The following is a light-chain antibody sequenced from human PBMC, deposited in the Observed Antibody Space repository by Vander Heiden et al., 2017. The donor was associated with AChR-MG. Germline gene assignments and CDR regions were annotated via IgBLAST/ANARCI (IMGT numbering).Light chain of an antibody. J-gene: IGKJ2*01. CDR2: LGS. CDR1: QSLLHSNGYNY. CDR3: MQALQTPYT. Sequence: DIVMTQSPLSLPVTPGEPASISCRCSQSLLHSNGYNYLDWYLQKPGQSPQLLIYLGSNRASGVPDRFSGSGSGTDFTLKISRGEAEDVGVYYCMQALQTPYTFGQGTKLEIK. V-gene: IGKV2-28*01.